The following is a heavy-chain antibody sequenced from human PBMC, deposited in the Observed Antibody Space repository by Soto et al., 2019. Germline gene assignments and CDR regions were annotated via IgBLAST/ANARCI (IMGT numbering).Heavy chain of an antibody. CDR1: GFTFDDYA. Sequence: EVQLVESGGGLVQPGRSLRLSCAASGFTFDDYAMHWVRQAPGKGLEWVSGISWNSGSIGYADSVKGRFTISRDNAKNSLYLQMNSLRAEDTALYYCAKLAVPFFRRYWYLDLWGRGTLVTVSS. V-gene: IGHV3-9*01. J-gene: IGHJ2*01. D-gene: IGHD1-1*01. CDR3: AKLAVPFFRRYWYLDL. CDR2: ISWNSGSI.